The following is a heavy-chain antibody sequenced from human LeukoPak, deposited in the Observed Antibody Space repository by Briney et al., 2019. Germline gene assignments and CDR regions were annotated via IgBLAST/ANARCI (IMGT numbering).Heavy chain of an antibody. J-gene: IGHJ4*02. D-gene: IGHD1-7*01. V-gene: IGHV3-23*01. CDR3: AKARLTGTNLDY. CDR2: ISGSGGST. CDR1: GFTFSSDA. Sequence: RGTLRLSCAASGFTFSSDAMSSVRPTPGKGLEWASAISGSGGSTYYADSVKGRFTISRDNSKNTLYLQMNSLGAEDTAVYYCAKARLTGTNLDYWGQGTLVTVSS.